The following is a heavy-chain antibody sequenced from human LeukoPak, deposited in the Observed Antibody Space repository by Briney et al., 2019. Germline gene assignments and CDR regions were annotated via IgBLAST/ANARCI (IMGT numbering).Heavy chain of an antibody. Sequence: PSETLSLTCTVSGGSISGYYWTWIRQPPGKGLEWIGYISYSGSTSSHPSLKSRVTISLDTSKNQFSLKLTSVTAADTAFYYCVRGYSGYPYYLDYWGQGTLVTVSS. D-gene: IGHD5-12*01. CDR3: VRGYSGYPYYLDY. CDR2: ISYSGST. CDR1: GGSISGYY. V-gene: IGHV4-59*08. J-gene: IGHJ4*02.